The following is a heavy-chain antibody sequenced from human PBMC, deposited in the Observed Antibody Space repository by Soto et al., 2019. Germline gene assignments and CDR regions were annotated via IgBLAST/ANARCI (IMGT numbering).Heavy chain of an antibody. CDR2: IFWDDDK. Sequence: QITLKESGPALVRPTQTLTLTCSFSGFSLTTRGVAVGWISQPPGKTLEWLALIFWDDDKWYSPSLRGRLTITEDTSKNQVVLTMTNMDPVDTATYYCAHRSRGYDYYFDQWGQGTLVTVSS. CDR1: GFSLTTRGVA. V-gene: IGHV2-5*02. J-gene: IGHJ4*02. D-gene: IGHD5-12*01. CDR3: AHRSRGYDYYFDQ.